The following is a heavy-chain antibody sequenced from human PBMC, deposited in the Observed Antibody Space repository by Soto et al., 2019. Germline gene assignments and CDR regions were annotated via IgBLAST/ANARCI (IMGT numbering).Heavy chain of an antibody. CDR2: IRSKADSYAT. Sequence: EVQLVESGGGLVQPGGSLKLSCAASGFTFSGSAMNWVRQASGKGLEWVGRIRSKADSYATEYAASVKGRFTISRDDSKNTAYLQMNSLKTEDTAVYYCTGGGSVYVPDYWGQGTLVTVSS. CDR1: GFTFSGSA. D-gene: IGHD5-12*01. V-gene: IGHV3-73*01. CDR3: TGGGSVYVPDY. J-gene: IGHJ4*02.